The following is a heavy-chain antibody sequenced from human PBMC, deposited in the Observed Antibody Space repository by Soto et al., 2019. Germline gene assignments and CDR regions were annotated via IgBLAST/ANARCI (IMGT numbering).Heavy chain of an antibody. D-gene: IGHD3-22*01. CDR2: IYPGDSDT. CDR1: GYSFTSYW. V-gene: IGHV5-51*01. CDR3: ARLYYYDSSGYYHAFDI. J-gene: IGHJ3*02. Sequence: SGESLKISCQGSGYSFTSYWIGWVRQMPGKGLEWMGIIYPGDSDTRYSPSFQGQVTISADKSISTAYLQWSSLKASDTAMYYCARLYYYDSSGYYHAFDIWGQGTMVTVSS.